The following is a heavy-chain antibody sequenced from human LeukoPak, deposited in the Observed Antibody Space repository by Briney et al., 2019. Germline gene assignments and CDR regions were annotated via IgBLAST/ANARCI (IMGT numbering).Heavy chain of an antibody. CDR1: GGSISSSNW. D-gene: IGHD3-10*01. CDR3: ASEKGSAAPLDY. V-gene: IGHV4-4*02. CDR2: IYHSGST. Sequence: SETLSLTCAVSGGSISSSNWWSWVRQPPGKGLEWIGEIYHSGSTNYNPSLKSRVTISVDKSKSQFSLKLSSVTAADTAVYYCASEKGSAAPLDYWGQGTLVTVSS. J-gene: IGHJ4*02.